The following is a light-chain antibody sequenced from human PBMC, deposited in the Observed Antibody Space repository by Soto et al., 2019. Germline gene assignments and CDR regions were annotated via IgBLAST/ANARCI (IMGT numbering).Light chain of an antibody. J-gene: IGKJ1*01. CDR2: GAS. CDR3: QQYGSSYPWT. V-gene: IGKV3-20*01. CDR1: QSVLTY. Sequence: EIVLTQFPATLSLSPGETATLSCRASQSVLTYLAWYQQKPGQAPRLLIYGASSRATGIPDRFSGSGSGTDFTLTIRRLEPEDFAVYYCQQYGSSYPWTFGQGTKVDIK.